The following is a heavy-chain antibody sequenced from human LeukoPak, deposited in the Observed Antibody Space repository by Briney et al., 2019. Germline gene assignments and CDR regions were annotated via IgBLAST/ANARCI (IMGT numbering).Heavy chain of an antibody. J-gene: IGHJ4*02. D-gene: IGHD6-13*01. CDR1: GFTFSSYS. Sequence: PGGSLRLSCAASGFTFSSYSMNWVRQAPGKGLEWVSSISSSSSYIYYADSVKGRFTISRDNAKNSLYLQMNSLRAEDTAVYYCAREVPQRGIAAAGTVDYWGQGTLVTVSS. CDR3: AREVPQRGIAAAGTVDY. V-gene: IGHV3-21*01. CDR2: ISSSSSYI.